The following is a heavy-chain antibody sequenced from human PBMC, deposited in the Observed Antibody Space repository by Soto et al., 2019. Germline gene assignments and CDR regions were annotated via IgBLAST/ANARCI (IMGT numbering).Heavy chain of an antibody. V-gene: IGHV3-49*04. Sequence: GGSLRLSCTASGFTFGDYAMSWVRQAPGKGLEWVGFIRSKAYGGTTEYAASVKGRFTISRDDSKSIAYLQMNSLKTEDTAVYYCTREGEYLDAFDIWGQGTMVTVSS. D-gene: IGHD3-16*01. J-gene: IGHJ3*02. CDR1: GFTFGDYA. CDR2: IRSKAYGGTT. CDR3: TREGEYLDAFDI.